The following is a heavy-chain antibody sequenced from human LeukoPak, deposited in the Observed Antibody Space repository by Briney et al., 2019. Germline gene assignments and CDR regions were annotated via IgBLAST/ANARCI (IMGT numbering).Heavy chain of an antibody. CDR3: AKDPGYQVVYCFDY. V-gene: IGHV3-23*01. Sequence: GGSLRLSCAASGFTFSSYSMSWVRQAPGKGLEWVSGISGSGGSTDYAGSVKGRFTISRDSSKNTLYLQMNSLRVEDTAVYYCAKDPGYQVVYCFDYWGQGTLVTVSS. CDR1: GFTFSSYS. D-gene: IGHD2-2*01. CDR2: ISGSGGST. J-gene: IGHJ4*02.